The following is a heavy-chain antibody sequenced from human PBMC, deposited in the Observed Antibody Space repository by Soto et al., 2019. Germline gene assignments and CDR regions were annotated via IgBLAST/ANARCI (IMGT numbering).Heavy chain of an antibody. D-gene: IGHD3-22*01. Sequence: PGGSLRLSCAASGFTFSSYSMNWVRQAPGKGLEWVSSISSSSSYIYYADSVKGRFTISRDNAKNSLYLQMNSLRAEDTAVYYCARAPYYDSSGSALYYYDMDVWGQGTTVTVSS. J-gene: IGHJ6*02. CDR3: ARAPYYDSSGSALYYYDMDV. V-gene: IGHV3-21*01. CDR1: GFTFSSYS. CDR2: ISSSSSYI.